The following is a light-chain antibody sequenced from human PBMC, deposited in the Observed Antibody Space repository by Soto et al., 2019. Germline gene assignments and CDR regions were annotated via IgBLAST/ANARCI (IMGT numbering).Light chain of an antibody. CDR3: QQRSSWYT. V-gene: IGKV3-11*01. J-gene: IGKJ2*01. CDR1: QSVTTY. CDR2: DAS. Sequence: EIVLTQSPATLSLSPGERATLSCRASQSVTTYLAWYQQKPGQAPRLLIYDASNRATGIPARFSGSGSGTDFTLPISSLEPEDFAVYYCQQRSSWYTFGQGTKLEVK.